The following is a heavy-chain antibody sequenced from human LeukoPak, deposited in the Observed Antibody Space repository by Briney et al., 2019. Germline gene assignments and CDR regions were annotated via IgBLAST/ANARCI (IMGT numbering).Heavy chain of an antibody. CDR1: GFTFSSYS. V-gene: IGHV3-48*02. D-gene: IGHD1-26*01. CDR3: ARSLYSGTYYGGRYFDY. Sequence: GGSLRLSCAASGFTFSSYSMNWVRQAPGKGLEWVSFVSSSGSSIYYADSVKGRFTISRDNAKNSLYLQMNSLRDEDTAVYYCARSLYSGTYYGGRYFDYWGQGSLVTVSS. J-gene: IGHJ4*02. CDR2: VSSSGSSI.